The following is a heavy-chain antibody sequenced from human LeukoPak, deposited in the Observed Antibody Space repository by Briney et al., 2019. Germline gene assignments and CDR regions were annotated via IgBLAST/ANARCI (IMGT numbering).Heavy chain of an antibody. CDR2: IKGETDGGTT. V-gene: IGHV3-15*01. J-gene: IGHJ5*02. D-gene: IGHD3-16*01. CDR3: ATGGNWFDR. Sequence: GGSLRLSCAASGFTLTKAWMKWVRQAPGKGLEWVGRIKGETDGGTTDYTASVKGRFTISGDESKTTAYLQMNSLQSDDTGIYYCATGGNWFDRWGRGTLVVVSS. CDR1: GFTLTKAW.